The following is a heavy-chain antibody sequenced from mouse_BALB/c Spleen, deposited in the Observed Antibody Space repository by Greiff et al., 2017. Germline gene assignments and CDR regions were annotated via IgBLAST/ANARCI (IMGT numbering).Heavy chain of an antibody. CDR2: IWAGGST. Sequence: QVQLKESGPGLVAPSQSLSITCTVSGFSLTSYGVHWVRQPPGKGLEWLGVIWAGGSTNYNSALMSRLSISKDNSKSQVFLKMNSLQTDDTAMYYCARERFISTVVATSGTWFDYWGQGTTLTVSS. CDR3: ARERFISTVVATSGTWFDY. CDR1: GFSLTSYG. V-gene: IGHV2-9*02. D-gene: IGHD1-1*01. J-gene: IGHJ2*01.